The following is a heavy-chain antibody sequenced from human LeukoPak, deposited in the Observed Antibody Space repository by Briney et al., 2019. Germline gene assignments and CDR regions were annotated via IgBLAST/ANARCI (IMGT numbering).Heavy chain of an antibody. J-gene: IGHJ4*02. CDR1: GYTFTSYA. CDR2: INTNTGNP. V-gene: IGHV7-4-1*02. CDR3: ARYGSSGYYHPSSFDY. Sequence: ASVKVSCKASGYTFTSYAMNWVRQAPGQGLEWMGWINTNTGNPTYAQGFTGRFVFSLDSSVSTAYLQISSLKAEDTALYYCARYGSSGYYHPSSFDYWGQGTLVTVSS. D-gene: IGHD3-22*01.